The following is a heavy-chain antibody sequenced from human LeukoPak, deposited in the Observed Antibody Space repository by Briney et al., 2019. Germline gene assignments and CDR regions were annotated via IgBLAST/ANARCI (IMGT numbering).Heavy chain of an antibody. CDR2: INYSGST. D-gene: IGHD2-15*01. J-gene: IGHJ4*02. CDR3: ARDAGGGPFFDY. CDR1: GGSVSSGSNY. V-gene: IGHV4-61*01. Sequence: SETLSLTCTVSGGSVSSGSNYWSWIRQPPGKRLEWIGYINYSGSTDYNPSLKSRVTISLDTSKNQFSLKLSSVTAADTAVYYCARDAGGGPFFDYWGQGTLVTVSS.